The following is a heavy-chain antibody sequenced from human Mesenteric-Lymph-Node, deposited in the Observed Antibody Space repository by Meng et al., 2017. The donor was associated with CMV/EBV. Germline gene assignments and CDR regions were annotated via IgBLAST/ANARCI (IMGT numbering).Heavy chain of an antibody. Sequence: SETLSLTCSVSGYSISSGYYWGWIRQSPGKGLEWIGSVSHSGITYYSPSLKSRVTISIDTSKNQFSLRLSSVTDADTAVYYCVRETGGSSSSWWGQGTLVTVSS. CDR2: VSHSGIT. V-gene: IGHV4-38-2*02. CDR1: GYSISSGYY. D-gene: IGHD6-6*01. CDR3: VRETGGSSSSW. J-gene: IGHJ4*02.